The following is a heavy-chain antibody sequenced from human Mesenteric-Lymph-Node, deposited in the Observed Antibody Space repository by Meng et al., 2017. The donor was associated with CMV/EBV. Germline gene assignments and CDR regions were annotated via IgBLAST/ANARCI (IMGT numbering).Heavy chain of an antibody. CDR2: ISGSGGST. D-gene: IGHD3-9*01. J-gene: IGHJ5*02. CDR1: GFTFSSYA. Sequence: GGSLRLSCAASGFTFSSYAMSWVRQAPGKGLEWVSAISGSGGSTYYADSVKGRFTISRDNSKNTLYLQMNSLRAEDTAVYYCAKSVGDDLLTGYNWFDPWGQGTLVTVSS. CDR3: AKSVGDDLLTGYNWFDP. V-gene: IGHV3-23*01.